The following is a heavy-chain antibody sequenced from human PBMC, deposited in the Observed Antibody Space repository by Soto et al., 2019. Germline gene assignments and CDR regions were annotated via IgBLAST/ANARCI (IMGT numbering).Heavy chain of an antibody. CDR2: INPSGGST. J-gene: IGHJ6*03. CDR3: AREPYSSGWYGIDYYDDYYMAV. CDR1: GYTFTSYY. Sequence: ASVKVSCKASGYTFTSYYMHWVRQAPGQGLEWMGIINPSGGSTSYAQKFQGRVTMTRDTSTSTVYMELSSLRSEDTAVYYCAREPYSSGWYGIDYYDDYYMAVWGTARTVTVPS. V-gene: IGHV1-46*01. D-gene: IGHD6-19*01.